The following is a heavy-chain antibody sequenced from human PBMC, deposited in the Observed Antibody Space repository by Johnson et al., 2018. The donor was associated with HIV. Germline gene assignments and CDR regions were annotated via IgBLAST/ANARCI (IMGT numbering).Heavy chain of an antibody. CDR1: GFTVNRNS. CDR3: AREGRIGCGGDCYSTQHDAFDI. J-gene: IGHJ3*02. D-gene: IGHD2-21*01. V-gene: IGHV3-66*01. CDR2: HGRGT. Sequence: VQLVESGGSLVQSGGSLRLSCAASGFTVNRNSMNWVRLAPGKGLEWVHGRGTYYADSVKGRFTISRDNSKNTLNVQMNSLRAEDTAVYYCAREGRIGCGGDCYSTQHDAFDIWGQGTMVTVSS.